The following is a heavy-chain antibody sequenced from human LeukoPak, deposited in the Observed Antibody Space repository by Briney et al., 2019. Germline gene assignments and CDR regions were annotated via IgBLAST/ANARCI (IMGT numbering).Heavy chain of an antibody. V-gene: IGHV4-34*01. CDR1: GGSFSGYY. D-gene: IGHD3-10*01. Sequence: SETLSLTCAVYGGSFSGYYWSWIRQPPGKGLEWIGEINHSGSTNYNPSLKSRVTISVDTSKNQFSLKLSSVTAADTAVYYCAREQGRLLWFGEIFGTHWFDPWGQGTMVTVSS. J-gene: IGHJ5*02. CDR3: AREQGRLLWFGEIFGTHWFDP. CDR2: INHSGST.